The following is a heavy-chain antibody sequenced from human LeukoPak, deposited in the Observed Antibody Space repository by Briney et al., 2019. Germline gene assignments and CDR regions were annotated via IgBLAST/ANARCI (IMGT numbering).Heavy chain of an antibody. CDR1: GFPFSSYG. CDR3: GREKSGGYGDY. Sequence: GGSLRLSCAASGFPFSSYGMHWVRQAPGKGLEWVAVIWYDGSNKYYEAFVKGRSTISRDNSKNTLYLQMNRLRAEDTAVYYCGREKSGGYGDYWGQGTLVTVSS. J-gene: IGHJ4*02. D-gene: IGHD1-26*01. CDR2: IWYDGSNK. V-gene: IGHV3-33*01.